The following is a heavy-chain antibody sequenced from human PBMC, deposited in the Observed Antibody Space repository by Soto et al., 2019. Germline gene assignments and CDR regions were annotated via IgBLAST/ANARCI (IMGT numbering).Heavy chain of an antibody. Sequence: VQLVESGGGVVQPGRSLRLSCAASGDSGFSFSSYGFHWVRQAPGQGREWVAVISYDGTNRHFADSIKGRFSGSRDNAMLTVDLQMNSLRPEDTPIYYCVKDRMVRSYFYGMDVWGQGTTVTVSS. CDR2: ISYDGTNR. CDR3: VKDRMVRSYFYGMDV. CDR1: GDSGFSFSSYG. V-gene: IGHV3-30*18. D-gene: IGHD5-18*01. J-gene: IGHJ6*02.